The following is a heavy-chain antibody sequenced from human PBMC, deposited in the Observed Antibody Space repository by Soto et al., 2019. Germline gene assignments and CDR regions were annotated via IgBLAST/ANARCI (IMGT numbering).Heavy chain of an antibody. CDR1: AGSVSSSRYF. D-gene: IGHD3-3*01. Sequence: TLSLTCTVSAGSVSSSRYFWSWIRQPPGKGLEWIGYIFYSGSTLYNPSLRSRLTISVDTSKNQFSLKLSSVTAADTAVYYCARVGRVLEWSPGWIDPWGQGTLVTVSS. V-gene: IGHV4-61*01. CDR3: ARVGRVLEWSPGWIDP. J-gene: IGHJ5*02. CDR2: IFYSGST.